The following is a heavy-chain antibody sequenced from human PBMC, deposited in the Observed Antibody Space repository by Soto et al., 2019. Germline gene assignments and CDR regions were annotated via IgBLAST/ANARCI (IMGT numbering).Heavy chain of an antibody. CDR3: ATMGTPATGLYYFDY. CDR2: ISYSGSA. Sequence: PSETLSLTCTVSGGSISSGNYYWSWIRQPPGKGLEWIGFISYSGSASYNASLKSRVTISVDTSKNQFSLNLSFVTAADTAVYYCATMGTPATGLYYFDYWGQGTLVTVSS. D-gene: IGHD2-15*01. CDR1: GGSISSGNYY. J-gene: IGHJ4*02. V-gene: IGHV4-30-4*01.